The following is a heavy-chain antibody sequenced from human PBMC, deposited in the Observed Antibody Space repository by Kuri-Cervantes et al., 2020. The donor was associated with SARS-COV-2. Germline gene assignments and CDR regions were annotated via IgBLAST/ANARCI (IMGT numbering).Heavy chain of an antibody. CDR3: ARQGANLDY. D-gene: IGHD5-12*01. CDR2: VNHRGST. J-gene: IGHJ4*02. CDR1: GESFSGYY. Sequence: SQTLSLTCAFYGESFSGYYWNWIRQSPGKGLEWNGEVNHRGSTNYNPSLKSRVTISVDTSKNQFSLKLSSVTAADTAVYYCARQGANLDYWGQGTLVTVSS. V-gene: IGHV4-34*01.